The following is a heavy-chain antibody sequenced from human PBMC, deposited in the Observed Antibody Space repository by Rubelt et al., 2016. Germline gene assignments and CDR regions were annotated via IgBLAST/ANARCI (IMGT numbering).Heavy chain of an antibody. D-gene: IGHD2-8*01. CDR2: INAGNGNT. Sequence: QVQLVQSGAEVKKPGASVKVSCKASGYTFTSYAMHWVRQAPGQRLEWMGWINAGNGNTKYSAKVRDRGTRNRDIAVRTAYMGLSRRGSEGTAVYYCATLCVVGCTRYGMDVWGQGTTVTVSS. CDR3: ATLCVVGCTRYGMDV. J-gene: IGHJ6*02. V-gene: IGHV1-3*01. CDR1: GYTFTSYA.